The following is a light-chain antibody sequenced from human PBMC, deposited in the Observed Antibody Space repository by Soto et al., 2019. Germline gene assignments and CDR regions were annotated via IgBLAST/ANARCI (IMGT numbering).Light chain of an antibody. CDR2: SNN. J-gene: IGLJ2*01. CDR3: AAWDDSLNVV. CDR1: SSNIGSNT. Sequence: QSVLTQPPSASGTPGQRVTISCSGSSSNIGSNTVNWYQQLPGTAPKLLIYSNNQRPSGVPDRFSGSKSGTSAPLAISGLQAEGEADYYCAAWDDSLNVVFGGGTKLTVL. V-gene: IGLV1-44*01.